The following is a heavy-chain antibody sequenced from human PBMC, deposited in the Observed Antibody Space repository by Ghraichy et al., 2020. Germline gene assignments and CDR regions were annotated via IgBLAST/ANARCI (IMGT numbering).Heavy chain of an antibody. J-gene: IGHJ5*02. CDR3: ARGSIRYCSSTSCPHRPWFDP. V-gene: IGHV4-34*01. CDR2: INHSGST. D-gene: IGHD2-2*01. CDR1: GGSFSGYY. Sequence: SETLSLTCAVYGGSFSGYYWSWIRQPPGKGLEWIGEINHSGSTNYNPSLKSRVTISVDTSKNQFSLKLSSVTAADTAVYYCARGSIRYCSSTSCPHRPWFDPWGQGTLVTVSS.